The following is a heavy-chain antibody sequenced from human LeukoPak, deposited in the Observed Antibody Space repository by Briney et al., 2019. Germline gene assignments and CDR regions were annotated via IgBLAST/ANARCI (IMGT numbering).Heavy chain of an antibody. CDR1: GFTFDDYA. Sequence: GGSLRLSCAASGFTFDDYAMHWVRQAPGKGLEWVSGISWNSGSIGYADSVKGRFTISRDNAKNSLYLQMNSLRAEDTALYYCAKDIRHYDILTGYGFGPWGQGTLVTVSS. CDR2: ISWNSGSI. CDR3: AKDIRHYDILTGYGFGP. J-gene: IGHJ5*02. V-gene: IGHV3-9*01. D-gene: IGHD3-9*01.